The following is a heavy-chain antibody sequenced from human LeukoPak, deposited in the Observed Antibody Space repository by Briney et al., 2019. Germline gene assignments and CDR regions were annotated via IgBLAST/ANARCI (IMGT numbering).Heavy chain of an antibody. CDR3: ARHRSGARGNAFDI. D-gene: IGHD3-10*01. CDR1: GGSFSSYY. CDR2: IFHSGST. J-gene: IGHJ3*02. Sequence: SETLSLTCTVSGGSFSSYYWNWIRQPPGKGVEWLGYIFHSGSTNYNPSLQSRVTILVDTSKNQFSLQLYSVTAADTAVYYCARHRSGARGNAFDIWGQGTVVTVSS. V-gene: IGHV4-59*08.